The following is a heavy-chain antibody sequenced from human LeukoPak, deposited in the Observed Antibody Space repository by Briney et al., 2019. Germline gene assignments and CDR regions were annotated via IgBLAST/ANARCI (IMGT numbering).Heavy chain of an antibody. J-gene: IGHJ4*02. CDR3: ARVREYYGSGTAFDY. V-gene: IGHV1-2*02. CDR2: INPNSGGT. CDR1: GYTFTGYY. Sequence: EASVKVSCKASGYTFTGYYMHRVRQAPGQGLEWMGWINPNSGGTNYAQKFQGRVTMTRDTSISTAYMELSRLRSDDTAVYYCARVREYYGSGTAFDYWGQGTLVTVSS. D-gene: IGHD3-10*01.